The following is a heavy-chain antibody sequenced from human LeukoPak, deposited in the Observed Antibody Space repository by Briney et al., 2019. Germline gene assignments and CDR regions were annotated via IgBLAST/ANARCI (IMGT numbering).Heavy chain of an antibody. D-gene: IGHD6-13*01. CDR2: INPNSGGT. CDR3: ARGLIAAAGHLHY. J-gene: IGHJ4*02. CDR1: GYTFTGYY. Sequence: ASVKVSCKAAGYTFTGYYMFWVRQAPGQGLEWMGRINPNSGGTNYAQKFQGRVTMTRDTSISTAYMELSRLRSGDTAVYYCARGLIAAAGHLHYWGQGTLVTVSS. V-gene: IGHV1-2*06.